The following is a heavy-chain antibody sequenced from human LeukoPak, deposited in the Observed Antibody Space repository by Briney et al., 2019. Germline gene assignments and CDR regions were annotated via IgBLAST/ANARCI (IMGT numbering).Heavy chain of an antibody. CDR3: ARDSAAVGYFDWLLSSSPLTPVDY. CDR1: GFTFSSYA. J-gene: IGHJ4*02. Sequence: GRSLRLSCAASGFTFSSYAMHWVRQAPGKGLEWVAVISYGGSNKYYADSVKGRFTISRDNSKNTLYLQMNSLRAEDTAVYYCARDSAAVGYFDWLLSSSPLTPVDYWGQGTLVTVSS. V-gene: IGHV3-30-3*01. D-gene: IGHD3-9*01. CDR2: ISYGGSNK.